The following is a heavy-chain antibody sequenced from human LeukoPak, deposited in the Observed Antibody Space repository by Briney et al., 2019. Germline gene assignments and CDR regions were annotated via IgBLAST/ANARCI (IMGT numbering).Heavy chain of an antibody. V-gene: IGHV4-59*01. CDR3: ARHDYGDYGWFDP. CDR2: IYYSGST. CDR1: GASISSYY. D-gene: IGHD4-17*01. Sequence: SETLSLTCTVSGASISSYYWSWIRQPPGKGLEWIGYIYYSGSTNYNPSLKSRVTISVDTSKNQFSLKLTSVTAADTAVYYCARHDYGDYGWFDPWGQGTLVTVSS. J-gene: IGHJ5*02.